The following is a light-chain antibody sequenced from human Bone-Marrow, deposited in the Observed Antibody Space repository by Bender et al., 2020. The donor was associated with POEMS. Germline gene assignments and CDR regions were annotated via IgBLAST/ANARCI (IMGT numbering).Light chain of an antibody. Sequence: QSALTQPASVSGSPGQSITISCTGTSSDVGAYDYVSWYQQHPGKAPKLLIYDVSSRPSGVSNRFSGSKSGNTASLTVSGLQAEDEADYYCSSYADSNNKVFGGGTKVTVL. J-gene: IGLJ3*02. CDR1: SSDVGAYDY. V-gene: IGLV2-14*03. CDR2: DVS. CDR3: SSYADSNNKV.